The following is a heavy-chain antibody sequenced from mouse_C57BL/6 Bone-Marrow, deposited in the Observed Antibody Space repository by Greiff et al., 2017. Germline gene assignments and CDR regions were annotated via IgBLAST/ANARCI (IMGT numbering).Heavy chain of an antibody. J-gene: IGHJ3*01. Sequence: VQLQQSGPELVKPGASVKISCKASGYTFTDYYMNWVKQSHGKSLEWIGVINPYNGGTSYNQKFKGKATLTVDKSSSTAYMELNSLTSEDSAVYYCARRGPFAYWGQGTLVTVSA. V-gene: IGHV1-19*01. CDR2: INPYNGGT. CDR3: ARRGPFAY. CDR1: GYTFTDYY.